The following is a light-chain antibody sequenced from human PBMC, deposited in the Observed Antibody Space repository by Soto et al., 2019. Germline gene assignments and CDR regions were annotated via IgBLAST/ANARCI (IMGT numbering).Light chain of an antibody. V-gene: IGLV2-23*01. CDR3: CSYESITYSYV. J-gene: IGLJ1*01. Sequence: SVLTQPASVSGSPGQSITISCTGTSSDVGTYNLVSWYQQHPGKAPKLIIYEGSKRPSGVSNRLSGSKSGNTASLTISGLQAEDEADYYYCSYESITYSYVFGTGTKVTVL. CDR1: SSDVGTYNL. CDR2: EGS.